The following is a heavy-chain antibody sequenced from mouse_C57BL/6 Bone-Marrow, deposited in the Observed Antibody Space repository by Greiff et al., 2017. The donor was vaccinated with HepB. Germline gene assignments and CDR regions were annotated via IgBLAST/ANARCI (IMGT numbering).Heavy chain of an antibody. CDR1: GYTFTSYW. Sequence: VQLQQSGAELVRPGTSVKLSCKASGYTFTSYWMHWVKQRPGQGLEWIGVIDPSDSYTNYNQKFKGKATLTVDTSSSTAYMQLSRLTYEDSAVYDCARNTDYGWLAYWGQGTLVTGSA. V-gene: IGHV1-59*01. CDR3: ARNTDYGWLAY. CDR2: IDPSDSYT. J-gene: IGHJ3*01. D-gene: IGHD2-4*01.